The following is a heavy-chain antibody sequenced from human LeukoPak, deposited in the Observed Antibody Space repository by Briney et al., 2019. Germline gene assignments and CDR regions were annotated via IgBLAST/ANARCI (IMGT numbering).Heavy chain of an antibody. CDR2: IIPIFGTA. CDR1: GGTFSSYA. J-gene: IGHJ5*02. V-gene: IGHV1-69*06. CDR3: ARDRTAKRDYDFWSGYYQVGWFDP. Sequence: ASVKVSCKASGGTFSSYAISWVRQAPGQGLEWMGGIIPIFGTANYAQKFQGRVTITADKSTSTAYMELSSLRSEDTAVYYCARDRTAKRDYDFWSGYYQVGWFDPWGQGTLVTVSS. D-gene: IGHD3-3*01.